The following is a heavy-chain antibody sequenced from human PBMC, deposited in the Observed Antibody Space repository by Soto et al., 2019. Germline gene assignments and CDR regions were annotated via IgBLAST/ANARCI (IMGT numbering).Heavy chain of an antibody. Sequence: PSETLSLTCTVSGGTISSSSYYWGWIRRPPGKGLEWIGCIYYGGSTYYNPSLKSRVTISVDTSKDQFSLKLSSVTAADTAVYYCARLGRYSSGGSYYFDEWGQGTLVTVSS. CDR1: GGTISSSSYY. CDR2: IYYGGST. V-gene: IGHV4-39*01. D-gene: IGHD6-19*01. J-gene: IGHJ4*02. CDR3: ARLGRYSSGGSYYFDE.